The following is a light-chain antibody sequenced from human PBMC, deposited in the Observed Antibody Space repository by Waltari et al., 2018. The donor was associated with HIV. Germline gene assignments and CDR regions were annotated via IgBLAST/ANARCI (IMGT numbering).Light chain of an antibody. CDR3: QQYYTNPPT. CDR2: CAS. Sequence: DIVMTKYPDSLALSRGERASITCMSSQKILYSSQNQNYLAWYQQKPGQTPKLLIYCASTRDSGVPYRFICSGSGTDFTLTISSLQSEDVAVYFCQQYYTNPPTFGQGTRVEIK. V-gene: IGKV4-1*01. CDR1: QKILYSSQNQNY. J-gene: IGKJ1*01.